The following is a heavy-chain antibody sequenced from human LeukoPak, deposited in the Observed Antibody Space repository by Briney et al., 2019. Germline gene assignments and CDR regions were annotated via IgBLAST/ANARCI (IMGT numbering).Heavy chain of an antibody. Sequence: PSETLSLTCTVSGGSISSSTYYWRWIRQPPGKGLEWIGSIYYSGSTYYNPALKSRVTMSVDTSRNQYSLKLSSVTAADTAVYYCARPAISNAHYYEGTGFDGDYWGPGTLVTVSS. CDR3: ARPAISNAHYYEGTGFDGDY. CDR1: GGSISSSTYY. J-gene: IGHJ4*02. V-gene: IGHV4-39*01. D-gene: IGHD3-22*01. CDR2: IYYSGST.